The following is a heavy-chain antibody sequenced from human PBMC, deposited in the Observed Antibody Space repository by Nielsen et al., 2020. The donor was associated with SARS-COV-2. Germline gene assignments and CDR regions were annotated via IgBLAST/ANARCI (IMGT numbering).Heavy chain of an antibody. D-gene: IGHD6-19*01. CDR2: IRSKAYGGTT. J-gene: IGHJ4*02. V-gene: IGHV3-49*03. Sequence: GESLKISCTASGFTFGDYAMSWFRQAPGKGLEWVGFIRSKAYGGTTEYAASVKGRFTISRDDSKSIAYLQMNSLKTEDTAVYYCTTDSGYVDYWGQGTLVTISS. CDR1: GFTFGDYA. CDR3: TTDSGYVDY.